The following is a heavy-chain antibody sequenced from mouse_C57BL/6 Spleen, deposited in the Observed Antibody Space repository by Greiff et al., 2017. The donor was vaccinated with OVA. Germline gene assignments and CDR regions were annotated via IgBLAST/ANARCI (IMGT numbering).Heavy chain of an antibody. CDR3: ARNRITTVVAPDAMDY. CDR2: IYPGSGNT. V-gene: IGHV1-76*01. CDR1: GYTFTDYY. J-gene: IGHJ4*01. D-gene: IGHD1-1*01. Sequence: QVQLQQSGAELVRPGASVKLSCKASGYTFTDYYINWVKQRPGQGLEWIARIYPGSGNTYYNEKFKGKATLTAEKSSSTAYMQLSSLTSEDSAVYFCARNRITTVVAPDAMDYWGQGTSVTVSS.